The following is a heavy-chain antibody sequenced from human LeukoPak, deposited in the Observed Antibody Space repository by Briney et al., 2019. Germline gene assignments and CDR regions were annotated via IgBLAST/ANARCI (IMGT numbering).Heavy chain of an antibody. CDR1: GFTFSSHW. CDR2: IKSDGSTK. V-gene: IGHV3-7*03. CDR3: ARLGSASTIWFDP. J-gene: IGHJ5*02. D-gene: IGHD1-1*01. Sequence: GGSLRLFCAASGFTFSSHWMSWVRQAPGKGLEGVANIKSDGSTKYYVDAVKGRFTISRDNAESSVYLQMNSLRAEDTAVYYCARLGSASTIWFDPWGQGTLVTVSS.